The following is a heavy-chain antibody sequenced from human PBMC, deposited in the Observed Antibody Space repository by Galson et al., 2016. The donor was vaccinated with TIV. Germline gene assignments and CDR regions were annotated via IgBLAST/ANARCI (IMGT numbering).Heavy chain of an antibody. D-gene: IGHD2-15*01. CDR3: ARDKEVGRDCTVTPCFSSYYFDP. J-gene: IGHJ5*02. CDR1: TGPLSGYY. CDR2: VDYSRTT. Sequence: ETLSLTCAISTGPLSGYYWTWIRQSPGKGLEWMGYVDYSRTTKYNPSLKNRLTISIDTSKKQFSLKLSSVTAADTAIYFCARDKEVGRDCTVTPCFSSYYFDPWGQGTRVTVSS. V-gene: IGHV4-59*01.